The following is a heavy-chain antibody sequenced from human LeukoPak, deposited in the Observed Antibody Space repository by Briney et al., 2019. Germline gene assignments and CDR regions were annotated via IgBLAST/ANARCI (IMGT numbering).Heavy chain of an antibody. D-gene: IGHD3-22*01. J-gene: IGHJ4*02. CDR1: GFTFSSYS. V-gene: IGHV3-48*02. Sequence: GGSLRLSCAASGFTFSSYSMNWGRQAPGKGLEWVSYISSSSSTIYYADSVKGRFTISRDNAKNSLYLQMNSLRDEDTAVYYCARVTYYYDSSGYYQVIDYWGQGTLVTVSS. CDR2: ISSSSSTI. CDR3: ARVTYYYDSSGYYQVIDY.